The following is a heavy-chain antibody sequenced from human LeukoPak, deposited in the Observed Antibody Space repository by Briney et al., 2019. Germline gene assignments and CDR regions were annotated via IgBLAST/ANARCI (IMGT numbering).Heavy chain of an antibody. V-gene: IGHV4-39*07. CDR2: IYYSGST. CDR3: ARREWELRAGFDY. D-gene: IGHD1-26*01. CDR1: GGSISSSSYY. J-gene: IGHJ4*02. Sequence: PSETLSLTCTVSGGSISSSSYYWGWIRQPPGKGLEWIGSIYYSGSTYYNPSLKSRVTISVDTSKNQFSLKLSPVTAADTAVYFCARREWELRAGFDYWGQGTLVTVSS.